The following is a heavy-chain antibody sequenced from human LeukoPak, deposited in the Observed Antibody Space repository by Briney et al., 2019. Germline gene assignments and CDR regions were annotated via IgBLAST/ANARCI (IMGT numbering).Heavy chain of an antibody. CDR1: GGSISSSSYY. V-gene: IGHV4-39*01. J-gene: IGHJ4*02. D-gene: IGHD3-3*01. Sequence: SETLSLTCTVSGGSISSSSYYWGWIRQPPGKGLEWIGSIYYSGSTYYNPSLKSRVTISVDTSKNQFSLKLSSVTAADTAVYYCASHDFWSGYYGQGSGEGTPSDYWGQGTLVTVSS. CDR2: IYYSGST. CDR3: ASHDFWSGYYGQGSGEGTPSDY.